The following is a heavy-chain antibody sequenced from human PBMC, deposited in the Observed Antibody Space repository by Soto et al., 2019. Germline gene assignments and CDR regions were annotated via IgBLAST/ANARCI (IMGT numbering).Heavy chain of an antibody. CDR3: AKRHTYGPQNSFDS. D-gene: IGHD5-18*01. CDR2: ITGDATTT. J-gene: IGHJ4*02. CDR1: GFTFSTYA. Sequence: EVHLLESGGGLVQPGGSLRLSCAASGFTFSTYAMSWVRQAPGKGLEWVSAITGDATTTFYADSVKGRFTISRDNSKNTLYLQLDRLGGEDTAVYYCAKRHTYGPQNSFDSWGQGVLVTVSS. V-gene: IGHV3-23*01.